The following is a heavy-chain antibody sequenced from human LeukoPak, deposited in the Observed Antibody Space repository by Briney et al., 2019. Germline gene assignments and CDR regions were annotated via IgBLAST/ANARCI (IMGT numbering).Heavy chain of an antibody. D-gene: IGHD5-18*01. CDR1: GYSISSGYY. Sequence: SETLSLTCTVSGYSISSGYYWGWIRQPPGAGLGWFGSIFHSGSTYYNPSLENRLTISVDTSRNQFSLKLNSVTAADTAVYYCARDTRGYNYGTAGGVDYWGQGTLVTVSS. V-gene: IGHV4-38-2*02. CDR3: ARDTRGYNYGTAGGVDY. J-gene: IGHJ4*02. CDR2: IFHSGST.